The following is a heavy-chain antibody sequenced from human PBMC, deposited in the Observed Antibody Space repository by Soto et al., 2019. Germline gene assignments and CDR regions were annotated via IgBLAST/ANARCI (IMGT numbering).Heavy chain of an antibody. D-gene: IGHD3-22*01. CDR3: ARPYDNSNSPRLDY. CDR2: ISPYNGNT. Sequence: GASVKVSCKTSCYSFTTYGIIWMRQAPGQGLEWMGWISPYNGNTDYSQKFQGRVSMTTDTPTTTAYMELRNLRSDDTAVYFCARPYDNSNSPRLDYWGQGTLVTVSS. V-gene: IGHV1-18*01. J-gene: IGHJ4*02. CDR1: CYSFTTYG.